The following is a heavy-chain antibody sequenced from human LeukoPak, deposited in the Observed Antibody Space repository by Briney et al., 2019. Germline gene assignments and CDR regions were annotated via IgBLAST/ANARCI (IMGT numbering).Heavy chain of an antibody. J-gene: IGHJ4*02. CDR3: ATSSTGQLLMSY. Sequence: GASVKVSCKASGYTLTAYNLHWVRQAPGQGLEWLGMINPSGDDPKYAQKFQGRVTVTRDTSTRVVYMEMSSLTSEDTPVYYCATSSTGQLLMSYWGQGTLVTVSS. CDR2: INPSGDDP. CDR1: GYTLTAYN. D-gene: IGHD4-17*01. V-gene: IGHV1-46*01.